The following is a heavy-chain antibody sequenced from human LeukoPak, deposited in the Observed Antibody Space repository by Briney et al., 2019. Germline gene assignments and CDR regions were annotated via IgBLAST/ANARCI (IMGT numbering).Heavy chain of an antibody. D-gene: IGHD2-2*02. CDR3: ATGQYQLLYGGYYYGMDV. CDR2: FDPEDGET. CDR1: GYTLTELS. Sequence: ASVKLSCKVSGYTLTELSMHWVRQAPGKGLEWMGGFDPEDGETIYAQKFQGRVTMTEDTSTDTAYMELSSLRSEDTAVYYCATGQYQLLYGGYYYGMDVWGQGTTVTVSS. J-gene: IGHJ6*02. V-gene: IGHV1-24*01.